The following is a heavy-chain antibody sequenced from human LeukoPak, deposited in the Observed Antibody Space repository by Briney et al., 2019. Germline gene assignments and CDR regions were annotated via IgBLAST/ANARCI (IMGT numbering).Heavy chain of an antibody. CDR3: ARDQGQRRDVYNFWWED. D-gene: IGHD5-24*01. V-gene: IGHV1-69*01. CDR2: IIPIFGTA. Sequence: RSSVKVSCKASGGTFSSYAISWVRQAPGQGLEWMGGIIPIFGTANYAQKFQGRVTITADESTSTAYMELSSLRSEDTAVYYCARDQGQRRDVYNFWWEDWGQGTLVTVSS. J-gene: IGHJ4*02. CDR1: GGTFSSYA.